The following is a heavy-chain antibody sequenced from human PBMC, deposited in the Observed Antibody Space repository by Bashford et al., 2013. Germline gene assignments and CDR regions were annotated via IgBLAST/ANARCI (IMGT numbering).Heavy chain of an antibody. CDR2: TNPNSGDT. Sequence: ASVKVSCKATGYTFTGYYMHWVRQAPGQGLEWMGWTNPNSGDTHYAQNFHGRVTITRDTSASTAYMELSSLRSEDTAVYYCARSGYRSSPLDYWGQGTLVTVSS. V-gene: IGHV1-2*02. CDR3: ARSGYRSSPLDY. D-gene: IGHD6-6*01. CDR1: GYTFTGYY. J-gene: IGHJ4*02.